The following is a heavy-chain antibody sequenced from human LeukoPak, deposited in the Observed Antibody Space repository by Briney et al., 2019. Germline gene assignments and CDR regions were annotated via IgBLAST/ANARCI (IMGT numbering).Heavy chain of an antibody. CDR1: GGSISSYY. CDR2: IFYSGST. J-gene: IGHJ4*02. CDR3: ARGPTRYYFDY. Sequence: SETLSLTCTVSGGSISSYYWSWIRQSPGQGLQWIGYIFYSGSTNYNPSLKSRVTISVDTSKNQFSLNLTSVTAADTALYYCARGPTRYYFDYWGQGTLATVSS. V-gene: IGHV4-59*01. D-gene: IGHD1-1*01.